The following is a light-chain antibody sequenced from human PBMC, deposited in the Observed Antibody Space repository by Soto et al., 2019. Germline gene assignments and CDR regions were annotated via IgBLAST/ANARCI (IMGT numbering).Light chain of an antibody. J-gene: IGKJ3*01. Sequence: DIQMTQSPSSLSASVGDRVTITCRASQSISSYLNWFQQKPGKSPKLLIYAASSLQSGVPSRFSGSGSVTDFTLTITSLQPEDIGTYYCQQSYSTPFTFGPGTKVDFK. V-gene: IGKV1-39*01. CDR1: QSISSY. CDR3: QQSYSTPFT. CDR2: AAS.